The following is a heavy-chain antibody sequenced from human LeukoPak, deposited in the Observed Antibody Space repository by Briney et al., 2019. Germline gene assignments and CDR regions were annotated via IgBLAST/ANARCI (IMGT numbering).Heavy chain of an antibody. J-gene: IGHJ1*01. CDR3: AKAPTYCGGDCYSGYLQH. D-gene: IGHD2-21*01. CDR2: INGGGGNT. CDR1: GFTFSSYA. Sequence: GGSLRLSCAASGFTFSSYAMSWVRQAPGKGLEWVSGINGGGGNTYYADSVKGRLTISRDNSKNTLYLQMNSLRVEDTAVYYCAKAPTYCGGDCYSGYLQHWGQGTLVTVSS. V-gene: IGHV3-23*01.